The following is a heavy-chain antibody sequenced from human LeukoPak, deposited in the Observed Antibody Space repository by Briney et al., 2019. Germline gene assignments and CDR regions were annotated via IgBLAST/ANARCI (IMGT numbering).Heavy chain of an antibody. CDR3: ARQRGSGCLDY. D-gene: IGHD6-19*01. CDR1: RFTLSDYW. V-gene: IGHV3-7*01. Sequence: GGSLRLSCAASRFTLSDYWMSWVRQAPGKGLEWLANIKQDGSKTYYVDSVKGRFTISRDNAKNSLSLQMNSLSAEATAVYYCARQRGSGCLDYWGQGTLVTVSS. CDR2: IKQDGSKT. J-gene: IGHJ4*02.